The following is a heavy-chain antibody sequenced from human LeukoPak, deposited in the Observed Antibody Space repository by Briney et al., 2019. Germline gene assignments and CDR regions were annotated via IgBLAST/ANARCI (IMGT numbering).Heavy chain of an antibody. V-gene: IGHV3-13*01. CDR1: GFTLGSHD. D-gene: IGHD5-18*01. J-gene: IGHJ4*02. CDR2: VSSGFHA. CDR3: VREARGYHYTYFDY. Sequence: GGSLRLSCTASGFTLGSHDMHWVRQIPEQGLEWVAAVSSGFHAFFADSVQGRFTVSREDARNSLYLQMNSLRAGDTAVYYCVREARGYHYTYFDYWGQGTLVTVSS.